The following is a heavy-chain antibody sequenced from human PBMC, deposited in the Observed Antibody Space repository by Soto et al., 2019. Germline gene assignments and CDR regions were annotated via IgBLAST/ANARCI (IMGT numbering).Heavy chain of an antibody. CDR2: VGDDGSVK. CDR3: AREAAHANWYYDL. J-gene: IGHJ2*01. Sequence: QVHLVESGGGVVQPGGSLRVSCEASGFTFRNHGMHWVRQAPGKGLEWVAVVGDDGSVKFYADSVKGRFTIFRDNSKNTLYVQTDGLRVEDTAVHYCAREAAHANWYYDLWGRGASVTVSS. V-gene: IGHV3-33*08. D-gene: IGHD2-2*01. CDR1: GFTFRNHG.